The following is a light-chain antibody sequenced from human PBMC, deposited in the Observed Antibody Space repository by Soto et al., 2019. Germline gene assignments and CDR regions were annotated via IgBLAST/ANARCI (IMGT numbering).Light chain of an antibody. CDR1: SSDVGGYNY. CDR3: SSYAGSSVV. J-gene: IGLJ2*01. V-gene: IGLV2-8*01. Sequence: QSALTQPPSASGSPGQSVTISCTGTSSDVGGYNYVSWYQQHPGRAPKLIIYEVIKRPSGVPDRFSGSKSGNTASLTVSGLQPEDEADYHCSSYAGSSVVFGGGTQLTVL. CDR2: EVI.